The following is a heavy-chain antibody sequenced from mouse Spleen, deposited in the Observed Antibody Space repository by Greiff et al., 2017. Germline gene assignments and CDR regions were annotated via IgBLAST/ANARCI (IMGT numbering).Heavy chain of an antibody. V-gene: IGHV5-9-2*01. CDR2: ISGGGSYT. D-gene: IGHD3-3*01. CDR3: ARRGLPYYAMDY. J-gene: IGHJ4*01. CDR1: GFTFSSYG. Sequence: EVKVEESGGGLVKPGGSLKLSFAASGFTFSSYGMSWVRQTPEKRLEWVATISGGGSYTYYPDSVKGRFTISRDNSKNNLYLQMSSLRSEDTALYYCARRGLPYYAMDYWGQGTSVTVSS.